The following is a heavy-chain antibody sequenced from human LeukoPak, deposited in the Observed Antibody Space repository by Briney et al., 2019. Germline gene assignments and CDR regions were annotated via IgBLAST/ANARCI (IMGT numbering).Heavy chain of an antibody. D-gene: IGHD6-13*01. CDR3: ATGYSSTWYYFDY. CDR2: SDHTGST. V-gene: IGHV4-59*01. CDR1: GDSISSYY. J-gene: IGHJ4*02. Sequence: SETLSLTCTVSGDSISSYYWSWIRQPPGKGLEWIGYSDHTGSTNYNPSLKSRVTISVDTSKNQFSLKLSSVTAGDTAVYYCATGYSSTWYYFDYWGQGTLVTVSS.